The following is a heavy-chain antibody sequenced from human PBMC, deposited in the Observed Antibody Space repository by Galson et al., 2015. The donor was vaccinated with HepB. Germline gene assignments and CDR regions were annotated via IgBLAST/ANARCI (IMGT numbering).Heavy chain of an antibody. CDR1: GFTFSSYA. V-gene: IGHV3-23*01. D-gene: IGHD1-26*01. Sequence: SLRLSCAASGFTFSSYAMSWVRQAPGKGLEWVSAISGSGGSTYYADSVKGRFTISRDNSKNTLYLQMNSLRAEDTAVYYCANTLRGATLFDYWGQGTLVTVSS. CDR2: ISGSGGST. J-gene: IGHJ4*02. CDR3: ANTLRGATLFDY.